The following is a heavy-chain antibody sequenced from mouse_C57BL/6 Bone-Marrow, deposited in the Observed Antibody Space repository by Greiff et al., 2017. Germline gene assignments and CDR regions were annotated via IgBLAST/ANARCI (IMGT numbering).Heavy chain of an antibody. CDR1: GSAFRSSW. V-gene: IGHV1-82*01. CDR3: ARGGDDYGYFDV. J-gene: IGHJ1*03. D-gene: IGHD2-4*01. Sequence: QVPLQQSGPELVKPGASVKISCKASGSAFRSSWLNWLKQRPGKGLGWIGRIYPGDGDPTYNGKLKGKATLDADKSSSTAYMQRSSLAAEDSAVYFGARGGDDYGYFDVWGTGTTVTVSS. CDR2: IYPGDGDP.